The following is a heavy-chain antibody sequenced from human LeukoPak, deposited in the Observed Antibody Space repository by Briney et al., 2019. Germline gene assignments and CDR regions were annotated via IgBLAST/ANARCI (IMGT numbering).Heavy chain of an antibody. D-gene: IGHD4-17*01. CDR3: ARRLGGVTTSLDY. V-gene: IGHV4-39*01. CDR2: MYYSGST. CDR1: GGSISSTNYY. Sequence: SETLSLTCTVSGGSISSTNYYWGWIRQPPGKGLEWIASMYYSGSTYYNPSLKSRVTISVDTSKNQFSLKLSSVTAADTAVYYCARRLGGVTTSLDYWGQGTLVTVSS. J-gene: IGHJ4*02.